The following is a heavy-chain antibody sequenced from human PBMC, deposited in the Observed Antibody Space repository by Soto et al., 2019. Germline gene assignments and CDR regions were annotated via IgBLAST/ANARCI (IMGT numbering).Heavy chain of an antibody. CDR2: IIPIFGTA. CDR3: ASTSALSYYYDSSGYFDY. D-gene: IGHD3-22*01. J-gene: IGHJ4*02. Sequence: SVKVSCKASGGTFSSYAISWVRQAPGQGLEWMGGIIPIFGTANYAQKFQGRVTITADESTSTAYMELSSLRSEDTAVYYCASTSALSYYYDSSGYFDYWGQGTLVTVSS. V-gene: IGHV1-69*13. CDR1: GGTFSSYA.